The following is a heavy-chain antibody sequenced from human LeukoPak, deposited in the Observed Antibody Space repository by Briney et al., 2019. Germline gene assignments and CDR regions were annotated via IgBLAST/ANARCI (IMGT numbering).Heavy chain of an antibody. D-gene: IGHD3-3*01. V-gene: IGHV1-24*01. CDR2: FDPEDGET. Sequence: ASVKVSCKVSGYTLTELSMHWVRQAPGKGLEWMGGFDPEDGETIYAQKFQGRVTMTEDTSTDTAYMELSSLRSEDTAVYYCAINPYYDFWSGYSLDYWGQGTLVTVSS. CDR3: AINPYYDFWSGYSLDY. CDR1: GYTLTELS. J-gene: IGHJ4*02.